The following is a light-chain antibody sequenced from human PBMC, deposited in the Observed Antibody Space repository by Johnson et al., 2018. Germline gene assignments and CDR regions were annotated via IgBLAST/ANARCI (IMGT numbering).Light chain of an antibody. J-gene: IGLJ1*01. CDR1: SSNIGNNY. V-gene: IGLV1-51*02. CDR3: GTWDSSLSAGDV. Sequence: QSVLTQPPSVSAAPGQKVTISCSGSSSNIGNNYVSWYQQLPGTAPKLLIYENNKRPSGITDRFSGSKSGTSATLSITGLQTRDEADYYCGTWDSSLSAGDVFGTGTKVTVL. CDR2: ENN.